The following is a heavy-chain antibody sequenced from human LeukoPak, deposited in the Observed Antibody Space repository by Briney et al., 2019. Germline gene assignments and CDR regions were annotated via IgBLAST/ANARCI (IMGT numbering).Heavy chain of an antibody. CDR1: GGSFSGYY. D-gene: IGHD3-16*01. J-gene: IGHJ4*02. CDR2: VDHSGRT. V-gene: IGHV4-34*01. Sequence: SETLSLTCAVYGGSFSGYYWSWIRQSPGKGLEWIGEVDHSGRTNYNPSLKSRLTMSVDTSKNQFSLKLTSVTAADTAVYFCARVPPRGAAAYGAVDYWGQGTLVTVSS. CDR3: ARVPPRGAAAYGAVDY.